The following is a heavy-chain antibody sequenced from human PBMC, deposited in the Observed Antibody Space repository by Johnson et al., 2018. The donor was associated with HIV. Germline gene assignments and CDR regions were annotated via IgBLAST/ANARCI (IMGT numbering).Heavy chain of an antibody. J-gene: IGHJ3*01. CDR1: GFNFNDYA. V-gene: IGHV3-23*04. CDR2: ISGGGSNT. CDR3: AKVFNSEPTVYYSYAAFDV. D-gene: IGHD3-9*01. Sequence: VQLVESGGGLVQPGGSLRISCQASGFNFNDYAMTWVRQAPGKGLEWVSTISGGGSNTYSSDSLEGRFTISRDNSLTTLYLHMRGLRAEDTAVYYCAKVFNSEPTVYYSYAAFDVWGQGTVVTVSS.